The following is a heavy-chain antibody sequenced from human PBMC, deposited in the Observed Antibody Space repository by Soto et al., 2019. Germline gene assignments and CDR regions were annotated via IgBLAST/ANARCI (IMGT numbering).Heavy chain of an antibody. D-gene: IGHD6-6*01. V-gene: IGHV3-30-3*01. J-gene: IGHJ4*02. CDR1: GFTFSSYA. Sequence: GGSLRLSCAASGFTFSSYAMHWVRQAPGKGLEWVAVISYDGSNKYYADSVKGRFTISRDNSKNTLYLQMNSLRAEDTAVYYCARGEYSSSAGLVLFDYWGQGTLVTVSS. CDR2: ISYDGSNK. CDR3: ARGEYSSSAGLVLFDY.